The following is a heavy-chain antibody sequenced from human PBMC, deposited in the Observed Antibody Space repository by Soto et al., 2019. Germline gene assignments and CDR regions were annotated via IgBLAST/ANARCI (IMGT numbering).Heavy chain of an antibody. CDR2: IWHDGSDT. D-gene: IGHD3-16*01. CDR1: GFSFNTYA. V-gene: IGHV3-33*01. CDR3: AREPRGPDYGMDV. J-gene: IGHJ6*02. Sequence: QVQLVESGGGVVQPGRSLRLSCTASGFSFNTYAMHWVRQAPGKGPEWVAVIWHDGSDTYHADSVRGRFTISRDNSKNTLYLQMNSLRAKDTALYYCAREPRGPDYGMDVWGQGTTVTVSS.